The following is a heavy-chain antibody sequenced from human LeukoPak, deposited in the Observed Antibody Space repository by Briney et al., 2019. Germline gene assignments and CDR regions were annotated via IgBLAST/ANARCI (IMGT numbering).Heavy chain of an antibody. CDR2: ISYDGSNK. CDR1: GFTFSSYA. V-gene: IGHV3-30*04. D-gene: IGHD3-22*01. Sequence: SGGSLRLSCAASGFTFSSYAMHWVRQAPGKGLEWVAVISYDGSNKYYADSVKGRFTISRDNSKNTLYLQMNSLRAEDTAVYYCAKDQDTYYDSSGFDYWGQGTLVTVSS. CDR3: AKDQDTYYDSSGFDY. J-gene: IGHJ4*02.